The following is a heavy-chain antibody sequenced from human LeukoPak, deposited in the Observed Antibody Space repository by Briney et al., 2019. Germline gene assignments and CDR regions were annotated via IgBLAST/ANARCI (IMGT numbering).Heavy chain of an antibody. J-gene: IGHJ4*02. D-gene: IGHD3-22*01. CDR1: GYTLTELS. CDR2: INPNSGGT. CDR3: ARGPGNYDSSGYLGDY. V-gene: IGHV1-2*02. Sequence: ASVKVSCKVSGYTLTELSMHWVRQAPGQGLEWMGWINPNSGGTNYAQKFQGRVTMTRDTSISTAYMELSRLRSDDTAVYYCARGPGNYDSSGYLGDYWGQGTLVTVSS.